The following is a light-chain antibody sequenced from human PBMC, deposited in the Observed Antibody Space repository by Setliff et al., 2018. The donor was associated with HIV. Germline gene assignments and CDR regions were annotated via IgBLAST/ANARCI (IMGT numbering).Light chain of an antibody. J-gene: IGLJ1*01. CDR1: INNIGSYNR. CDR2: EVN. V-gene: IGLV2-23*02. CDR3: CSYTNSATYV. Sequence: QSALTQPPSVSGPPGQSIIISCTGTINNIGSYNRVSWYQQRPGTAPKLIIFEVNKRPSGVSNRFSGSKSGSTASLAISGLQAEDEADYQCCSYTNSATYVFGTGTKVTVL.